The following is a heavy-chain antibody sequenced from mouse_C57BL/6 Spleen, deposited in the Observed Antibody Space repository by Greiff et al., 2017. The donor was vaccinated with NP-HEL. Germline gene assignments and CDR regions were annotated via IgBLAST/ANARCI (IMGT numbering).Heavy chain of an antibody. CDR2: IRNKANGYTT. J-gene: IGHJ1*03. Sequence: EVKLVESGGGLVQPGGSLSLSCAASGFTFTDYYMSWVRQPPGKALEWLGFIRNKANGYTTEYSASVKGRFTISRDNSQSILYLQMNALRAEDSATYYCARYRTTLFDVWGTGTTVTVSS. CDR1: GFTFTDYY. D-gene: IGHD5-5*01. V-gene: IGHV7-3*01. CDR3: ARYRTTLFDV.